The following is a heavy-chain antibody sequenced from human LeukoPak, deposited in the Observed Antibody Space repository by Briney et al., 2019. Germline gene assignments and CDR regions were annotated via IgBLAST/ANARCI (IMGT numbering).Heavy chain of an antibody. CDR1: GGSISSYY. Sequence: SETLSLTCTVSGGSISSYYWGWIRQPPGKGLEWIGSIYYSGSTYYNPSLKSRVTISVDTSKNQFSLKLSSVTAADTAVYYCARNGCSGGSCLDAFDIWGQGTMVTVSS. D-gene: IGHD2-15*01. CDR2: IYYSGST. V-gene: IGHV4-39*01. J-gene: IGHJ3*02. CDR3: ARNGCSGGSCLDAFDI.